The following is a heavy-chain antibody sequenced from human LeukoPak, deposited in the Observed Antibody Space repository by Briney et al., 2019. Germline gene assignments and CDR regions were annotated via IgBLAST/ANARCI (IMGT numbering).Heavy chain of an antibody. J-gene: IGHJ4*02. CDR3: ATGSDSSGNQ. CDR2: IKEDGSAK. V-gene: IGHV3-7*03. Sequence: GGSLRLSCAASGFSFNRYWMSWVRQAPGKGLEWVANIKEDGSAKYYVDSVKGRFIISRDNAINSLYLQMNSLRVEDTAVYYCATGSDSSGNQWGQGTLVTVSS. CDR1: GFSFNRYW. D-gene: IGHD3-22*01.